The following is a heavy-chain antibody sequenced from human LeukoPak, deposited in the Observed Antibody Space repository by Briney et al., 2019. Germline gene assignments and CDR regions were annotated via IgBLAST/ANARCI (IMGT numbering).Heavy chain of an antibody. CDR3: ARVGIVGATTVNGDY. Sequence: GASVKVSCKASGYTFTSYYMHWVRQAPGQGLEWMGIINPSGGSTSYAQKFQGRVTMTRDMSTSTVYMELSSLRSEDTAVYYCARVGIVGATTVNGDYWGQGTLVTVSS. V-gene: IGHV1-46*01. D-gene: IGHD1-26*01. J-gene: IGHJ4*02. CDR1: GYTFTSYY. CDR2: INPSGGST.